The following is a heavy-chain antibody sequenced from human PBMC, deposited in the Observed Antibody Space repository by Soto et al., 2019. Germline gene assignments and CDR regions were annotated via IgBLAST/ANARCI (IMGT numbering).Heavy chain of an antibody. J-gene: IGHJ5*02. D-gene: IGHD6-19*01. CDR2: IYYSGGT. CDR1: GAAFSSAGYF. CDR3: TREQSDDNYFDP. Sequence: SETLSLTFTVSGAAFSSAGYFYTWVRQPPGKGLEWLGYIYYSGGTNYNPSLKSRVTISLDKSKSQFSLRLISVTAADTAVYYCTREQSDDNYFDPWGQGTLVTVSS. V-gene: IGHV4-61*08.